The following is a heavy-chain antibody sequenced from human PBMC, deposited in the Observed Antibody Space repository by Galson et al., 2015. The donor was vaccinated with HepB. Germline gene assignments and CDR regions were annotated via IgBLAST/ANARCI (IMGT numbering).Heavy chain of an antibody. Sequence: SLRLSCAASGFTFSSDGMHWVRQAPGKGLEWVAVIWYDGSNKYYADSVKGRFTISRDNSKNTLYLQMNSLRAEDTAIYYCAREPNSYTFFEHWGQGTLVTVSS. D-gene: IGHD3-16*01. CDR2: IWYDGSNK. J-gene: IGHJ4*02. V-gene: IGHV3-33*01. CDR3: AREPNSYTFFEH. CDR1: GFTFSSDG.